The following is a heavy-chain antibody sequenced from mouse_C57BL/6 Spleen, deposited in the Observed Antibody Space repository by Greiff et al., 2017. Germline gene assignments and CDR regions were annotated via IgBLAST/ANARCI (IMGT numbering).Heavy chain of an antibody. CDR3: ARTYSNYDWYFDV. D-gene: IGHD2-5*01. Sequence: ESGPGLVKPSQSLSLTCSVTGYSITSGYYWNWIRQFPGNKLEWMGYISYDGSKNYNPSLKNRISITRDTSKNQFFLKLNSVTTEDTATYYCARTYSNYDWYFDVWGTGTTVTVSS. CDR1: GYSITSGYY. J-gene: IGHJ1*03. V-gene: IGHV3-6*01. CDR2: ISYDGSK.